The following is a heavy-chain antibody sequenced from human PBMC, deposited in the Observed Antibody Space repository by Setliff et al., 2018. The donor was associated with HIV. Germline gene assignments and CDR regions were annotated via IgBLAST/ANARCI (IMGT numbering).Heavy chain of an antibody. CDR1: GFTFSTYA. J-gene: IGHJ1*01. CDR3: AQAQTSVSGSYYKYLQH. CDR2: ISAGGGST. D-gene: IGHD3-10*01. V-gene: IGHV3-23*01. Sequence: PGGSLRLSCAASGFTFSTYAMSWVRQAPGKGLAWVSAISAGGGSTYYADSVKGRFTISRDNSKNTLYLRMNSLRAEDTAVYYCAQAQTSVSGSYYKYLQHWGQGTLVTVSS.